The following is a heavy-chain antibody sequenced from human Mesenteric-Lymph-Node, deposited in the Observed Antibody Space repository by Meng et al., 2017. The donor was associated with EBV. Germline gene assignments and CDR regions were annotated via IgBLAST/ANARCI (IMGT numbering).Heavy chain of an antibody. D-gene: IGHD3-16*01. V-gene: IGHV4-34*01. CDR2: INHSGST. J-gene: IGHJ4*02. CDR3: ARVSLIWGGATL. Sequence: QVQLQQGVAGLLKPSEPLSLTCAGYVGSFSGYYWSWIRQPPGKGLEWIGEINHSGSTNNNPSLKSRVTISVDTSKNQFSLKLSSVTAADTAVYYCARVSLIWGGATLWGQGTLVTVSS. CDR1: VGSFSGYY.